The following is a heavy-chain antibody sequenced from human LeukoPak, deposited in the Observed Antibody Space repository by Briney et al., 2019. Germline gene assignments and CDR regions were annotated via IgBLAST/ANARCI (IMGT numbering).Heavy chain of an antibody. V-gene: IGHV1-18*01. D-gene: IGHD3-22*01. J-gene: IGHJ4*02. CDR1: GYSFTNYG. Sequence: ASVKVSCKASGYSFTNYGISWVRQAPGQRPEWMGWISGYNGNTGNAQKFQGRVTMAIDTSTATAYMELRSLRSDDTAVYYCASTTYYYDSSGYLSFYFDYWGQGTLVTVSS. CDR2: ISGYNGNT. CDR3: ASTTYYYDSSGYLSFYFDY.